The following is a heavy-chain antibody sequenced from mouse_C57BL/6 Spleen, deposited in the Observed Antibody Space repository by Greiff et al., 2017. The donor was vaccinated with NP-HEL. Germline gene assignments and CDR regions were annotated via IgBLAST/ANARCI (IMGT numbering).Heavy chain of an antibody. J-gene: IGHJ2*01. CDR2: IDPSDSYT. CDR3: ARVSLYGSSSFDY. V-gene: IGHV1-50*01. D-gene: IGHD1-1*01. CDR1: GYTFTSYW. Sequence: VQLQQSGAELVKPGASVKLSCKASGYTFTSYWMQWVKQRPGQGLEWIGEIDPSDSYTNYHQKFKGKATLTVDTSSSTAYMQLSSLTSEDSAVYYCARVSLYGSSSFDYWGQGTTLTVSS.